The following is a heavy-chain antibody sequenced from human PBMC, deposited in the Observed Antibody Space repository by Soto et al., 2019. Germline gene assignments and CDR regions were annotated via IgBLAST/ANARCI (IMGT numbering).Heavy chain of an antibody. Sequence: EVQLVESGGGLVQPGGSLKLSCAASGFTFSGSAMHWVRQASGKELEWVGRIRSKANSYATAYAASVKGRFTISRDDSKNTAYLQMNSLKTEDKAVYYCTRHQVGLEPYWGQGTLVTVSS. D-gene: IGHD1-1*01. CDR3: TRHQVGLEPY. V-gene: IGHV3-73*02. J-gene: IGHJ4*02. CDR2: IRSKANSYAT. CDR1: GFTFSGSA.